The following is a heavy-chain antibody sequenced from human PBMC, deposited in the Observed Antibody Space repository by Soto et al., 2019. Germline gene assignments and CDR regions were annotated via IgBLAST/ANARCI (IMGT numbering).Heavy chain of an antibody. CDR3: ASSYYYDTGAFDI. V-gene: IGHV3-7*01. D-gene: IGHD3-22*01. J-gene: IGHJ3*02. Sequence: EVQLVESGGGLVQPGGSLRLSCAASGFTFSSYWMSWVRQAPGKGLEWVANIKQDGSEKYYVDSVKGRFTISRDNAKNSLYLQMNSLGAGDTAVYYCASSYYYDTGAFDIWGQGTMVTVSS. CDR2: IKQDGSEK. CDR1: GFTFSSYW.